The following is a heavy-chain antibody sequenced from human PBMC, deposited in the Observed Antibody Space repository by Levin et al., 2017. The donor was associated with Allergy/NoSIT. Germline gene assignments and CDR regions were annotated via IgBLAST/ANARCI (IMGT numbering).Heavy chain of an antibody. J-gene: IGHJ4*02. CDR1: GYTFTGYY. CDR2: INPNSGGT. V-gene: IGHV1-2*02. Sequence: ASVKVSCKASGYTFTGYYMHWVRQAPGQGLEWMGWINPNSGGTNYAQKFQGRVTMTRDTSISTAYMELSRLRSDDTAVYYCAGRYYYDSSGYLSLWYWGQGTLVTVSS. D-gene: IGHD3-22*01. CDR3: AGRYYYDSSGYLSLWY.